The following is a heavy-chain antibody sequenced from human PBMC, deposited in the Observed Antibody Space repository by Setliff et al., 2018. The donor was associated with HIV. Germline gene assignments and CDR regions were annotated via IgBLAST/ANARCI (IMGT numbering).Heavy chain of an antibody. CDR3: ARDLIGYCSGGSCNTGLDWYFDL. Sequence: SETLSLTCTVSGHSITRGYYWGWIRQPPEKGLEWIGSTYHSGTIYYNPSLKSRVTISADTSNNQASLKLSSVTAADTAVYYCARDLIGYCSGGSCNTGLDWYFDLWGRGTPVTVSS. J-gene: IGHJ2*01. CDR2: TYHSGTI. D-gene: IGHD2-15*01. V-gene: IGHV4-38-2*02. CDR1: GHSITRGYY.